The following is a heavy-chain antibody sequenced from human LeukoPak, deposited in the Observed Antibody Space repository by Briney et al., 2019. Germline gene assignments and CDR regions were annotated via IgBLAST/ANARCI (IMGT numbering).Heavy chain of an antibody. D-gene: IGHD2-2*01. V-gene: IGHV3-7*01. CDR2: IKQDGSEK. Sequence: GGSLRLSCAASGFTFSSYWMSWVRQAPGKGLEWVANIKQDGSEKYYVDSVKGRFTISRDNAKNSLYLQMNSLRAEDTAVYYCAGSITSSTFDYWGQGTLVTVSS. CDR1: GFTFSSYW. CDR3: AGSITSSTFDY. J-gene: IGHJ4*02.